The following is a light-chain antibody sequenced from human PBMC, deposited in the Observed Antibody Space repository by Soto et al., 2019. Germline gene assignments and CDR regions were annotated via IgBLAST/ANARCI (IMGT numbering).Light chain of an antibody. CDR3: QQLNSYPSST. Sequence: IQMTQSPSSLSASVGDRATITCRAIQGFNSYLAWYQQKPGKAPKLLIYAASTLQSGVPSRFSGSRSGTDFALTISSLQPEDFATYYCQQLNSYPSSTFGGGTKVDIK. CDR2: AAS. J-gene: IGKJ4*01. CDR1: QGFNSY. V-gene: IGKV1-9*01.